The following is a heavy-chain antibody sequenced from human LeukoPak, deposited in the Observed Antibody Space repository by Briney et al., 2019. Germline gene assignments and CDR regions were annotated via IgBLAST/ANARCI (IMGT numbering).Heavy chain of an antibody. D-gene: IGHD2-21*02. V-gene: IGHV3-23*01. CDR3: ARGGANDCYYYMDV. CDR2: VISGGNT. CDR1: GFTFSNYA. Sequence: GGSLRLSCAASGFTFSNYAMSWVRQAPGKGLEWVSAVISGGNTYYADAVKGRFTIPRDNSRNTVYLQMNSLRAEDTAVYYCARGGANDCYYYMDVWGKGTTVTVSS. J-gene: IGHJ6*03.